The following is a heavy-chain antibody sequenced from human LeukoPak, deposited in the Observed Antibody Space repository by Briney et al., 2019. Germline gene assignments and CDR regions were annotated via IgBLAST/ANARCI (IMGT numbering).Heavy chain of an antibody. D-gene: IGHD6-13*01. J-gene: IGHJ4*02. Sequence: GGSLRLSCAASGFTFSSYSMNWVRQAPGKGLVWVSNINNDGSITTYADSVKGRFTISRDNVKNTLFLQMNSLGAEDTALYYCARDSRQLALDSWGQGTLVTVSS. CDR2: INNDGSIT. CDR3: ARDSRQLALDS. CDR1: GFTFSSYS. V-gene: IGHV3-74*01.